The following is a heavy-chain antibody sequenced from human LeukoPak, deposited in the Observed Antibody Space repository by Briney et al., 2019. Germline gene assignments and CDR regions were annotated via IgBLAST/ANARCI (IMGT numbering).Heavy chain of an antibody. D-gene: IGHD3-16*01. J-gene: IGHJ5*02. V-gene: IGHV3-7*01. CDR3: ARDNDRKDDS. Sequence: GESLRLSCAASGFTFSHYWMTWVRQAPGKGLEWVANMNQDGSGKYYIDSVKGRFAISRDNAKNSLYLQMNNLRVEDTAVYYCARDNDRKDDSWGQGTLVTVSS. CDR2: MNQDGSGK. CDR1: GFTFSHYW.